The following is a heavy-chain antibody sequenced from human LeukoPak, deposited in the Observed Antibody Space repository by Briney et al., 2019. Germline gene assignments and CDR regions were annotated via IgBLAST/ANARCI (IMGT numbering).Heavy chain of an antibody. J-gene: IGHJ6*03. Sequence: GGSLRLSCVASGFTFSSHGMHWVRQAPGKGLEWVAFIRYDGSNKYYADSVKGRFTISRDNSKNTLYLQMNSLRAEDTAVYYCAKGPVVAASYYYYYYMDVWGKGTTVTVSS. CDR2: IRYDGSNK. CDR3: AKGPVVAASYYYYYYMDV. D-gene: IGHD2-15*01. CDR1: GFTFSSHG. V-gene: IGHV3-30*02.